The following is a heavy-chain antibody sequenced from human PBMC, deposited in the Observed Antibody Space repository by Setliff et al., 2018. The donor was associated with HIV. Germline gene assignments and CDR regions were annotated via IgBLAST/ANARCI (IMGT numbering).Heavy chain of an antibody. CDR2: ISAGGYT. D-gene: IGHD3-3*01. J-gene: IGHJ3*02. CDR1: GGSINTGHYY. V-gene: IGHV4-61*02. Sequence: PSETLSLTCTVSGGSINTGHYYWSWIRQLPGEGLEWIGRISAGGYTYYNPSLQSRVTMSVDMSKNQFSLKLSSVTAADTAIYYCARDRSGTSYAGDDAFDIWGQGTMVTVSS. CDR3: ARDRSGTSYAGDDAFDI.